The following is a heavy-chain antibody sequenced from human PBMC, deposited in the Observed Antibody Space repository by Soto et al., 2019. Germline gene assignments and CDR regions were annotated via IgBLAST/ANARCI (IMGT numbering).Heavy chain of an antibody. CDR3: AREPPETPPDY. CDR2: ISTKNGNT. J-gene: IGHJ4*02. V-gene: IGHV1-18*01. CDR1: GYTFSDYG. Sequence: ASVKVSCKASGYTFSDYGISWVRQAPGQGLEWMGWISTKNGNTNFAQKFRGRVTMTTDTSTSTVYMELRSLKPDDSAVYYCAREPPETPPDYWGQGTLVTVYS.